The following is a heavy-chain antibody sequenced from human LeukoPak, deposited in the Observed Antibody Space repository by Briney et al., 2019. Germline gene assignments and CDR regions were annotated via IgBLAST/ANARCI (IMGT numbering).Heavy chain of an antibody. Sequence: GGSLRLSCAASGYTFHYYAMTWVRQIPGKGLEWVSGTSGSGDSTFYADSVKGRFTISRDNSKNTLYLQMNSLRLEDTAVYYCVTDYGGSSGAFDIWGQGTMVTVSS. CDR3: VTDYGGSSGAFDI. D-gene: IGHD4-23*01. CDR1: GYTFHYYA. J-gene: IGHJ3*02. CDR2: TSGSGDST. V-gene: IGHV3-23*01.